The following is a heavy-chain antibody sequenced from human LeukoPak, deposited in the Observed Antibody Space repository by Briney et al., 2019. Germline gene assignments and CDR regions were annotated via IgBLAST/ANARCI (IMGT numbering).Heavy chain of an antibody. CDR2: IYPGDSDT. D-gene: IGHD2-21*02. CDR3: ARLGSYCGGDCYFGWFDP. Sequence: GESLKISCKGSGYSFTSYWIGWVRQMPGKGLEWMGIIYPGDSDTRYGPSFQGQVTISADKSISTAYLQWSSLKASDTAMYYCARLGSYCGGDCYFGWFDPWGQGTLVTVSS. J-gene: IGHJ5*02. V-gene: IGHV5-51*01. CDR1: GYSFTSYW.